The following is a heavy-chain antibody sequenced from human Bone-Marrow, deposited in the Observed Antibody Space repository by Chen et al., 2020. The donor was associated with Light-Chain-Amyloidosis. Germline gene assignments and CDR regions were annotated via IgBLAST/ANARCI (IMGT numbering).Heavy chain of an antibody. J-gene: IGHJ2*01. CDR3: ARARAAARIRYFDV. Sequence: QVRLQQWGAGLLKPSETLSLTCDVYNGSFSGYFWTWIRQPPGKGLEWIGEINHSGSINYNPSLKSRVTLSADTSKNQVSVKLSSVTAADTAVYYCARARAAARIRYFDVWGRGTLVTVSS. CDR2: INHSGSI. CDR1: NGSFSGYF. V-gene: IGHV4-34*01. D-gene: IGHD2-15*01.